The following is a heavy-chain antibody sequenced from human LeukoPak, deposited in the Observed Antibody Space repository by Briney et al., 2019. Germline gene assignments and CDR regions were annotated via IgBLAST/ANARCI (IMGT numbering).Heavy chain of an antibody. CDR2: INNDGTAT. J-gene: IGHJ4*02. V-gene: IGHV3-74*01. Sequence: GGSLRLSCAASGFTFSAYWMHWVRQVPGKGLVWVSRINNDGTATFFADSVKGRFTISRDNAKNTLYLQMNSLRVEDTAVYYCARDYRGGWDDYWGQGTLVTVSS. D-gene: IGHD1-26*01. CDR3: ARDYRGGWDDY. CDR1: GFTFSAYW.